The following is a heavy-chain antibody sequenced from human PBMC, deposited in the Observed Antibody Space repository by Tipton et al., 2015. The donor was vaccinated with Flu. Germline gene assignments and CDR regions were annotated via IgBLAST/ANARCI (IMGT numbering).Heavy chain of an antibody. D-gene: IGHD5/OR15-5a*01. Sequence: TLSLTCAVYGGSFSGYYWSWIRQPPGKGLEWIGEINHSGSTNYNPSLKSRVTISVGTSKNQFSLKLSSVTAADTAVYYCARGPLLDLWGRGTLVTVSS. V-gene: IGHV4-34*01. CDR1: GGSFSGYY. CDR3: ARGPLLDL. J-gene: IGHJ2*01. CDR2: INHSGST.